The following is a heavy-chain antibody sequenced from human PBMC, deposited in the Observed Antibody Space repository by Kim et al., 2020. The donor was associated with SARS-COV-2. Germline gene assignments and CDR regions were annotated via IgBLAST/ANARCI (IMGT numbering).Heavy chain of an antibody. CDR1: GVSLTSYY. V-gene: IGHV4-59*01. J-gene: IGHJ4*02. Sequence: SETLSLTCTVSGVSLTSYYWNWIRQPPGKGLEWIGYIFSSGSTNYNPYLKSRVTISADKDKNQFSLTLRSLTAADTAVYYCARGQAVFAYWGQGSPATGS. CDR3: ARGQAVFAY. D-gene: IGHD6-19*01. CDR2: IFSSGST.